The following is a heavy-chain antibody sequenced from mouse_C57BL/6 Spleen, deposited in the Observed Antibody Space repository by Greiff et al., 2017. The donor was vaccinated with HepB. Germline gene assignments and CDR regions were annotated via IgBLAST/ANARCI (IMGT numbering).Heavy chain of an antibody. CDR1: GYTFTSYW. CDR2: IYPSDSET. V-gene: IGHV1-61*01. J-gene: IGHJ3*01. CDR3: ARRGYGYDNAWFAY. D-gene: IGHD2-2*01. Sequence: QVQLQQSGAELVRPGSSVKLSCKASGYTFTSYWMDWVKQRPGQGLEWIGNIYPSDSETHYNQKFKDKVTLTVDKSSSTAYMQLSSLTSEDSAVYYCARRGYGYDNAWFAYWGQGTLVTVSA.